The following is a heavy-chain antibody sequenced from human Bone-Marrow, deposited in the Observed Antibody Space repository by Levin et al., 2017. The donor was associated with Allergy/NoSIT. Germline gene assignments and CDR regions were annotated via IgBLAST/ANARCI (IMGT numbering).Heavy chain of an antibody. D-gene: IGHD6-19*01. Sequence: PGGSLRLSCVGSGFNFRSYAMLWVRQAPGRGLEWVALVSHDGTTQYYVDSVRGRFTISRDNSRNTLYLQMSGLRPEDTAVYYCARGAGQWLVHDALDVWGQGTMVTASS. CDR1: GFNFRSYA. CDR3: ARGAGQWLVHDALDV. CDR2: VSHDGTTQ. J-gene: IGHJ3*01. V-gene: IGHV3-30*03.